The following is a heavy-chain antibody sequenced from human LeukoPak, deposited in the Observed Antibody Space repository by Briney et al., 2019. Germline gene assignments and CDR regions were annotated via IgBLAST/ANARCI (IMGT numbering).Heavy chain of an antibody. D-gene: IGHD3-10*01. J-gene: IGHJ3*02. CDR2: IYYSGST. CDR3: ARDGSGRDAFDI. V-gene: IGHV4-59*11. Sequence: PSETLSLTCTVSGGSISSHYWSWIRQPPGKGLEWIGYIYYSGSTNYNPSLKSRVTISVDTSKNQFSLKLSSVTAADTAVYYCARDGSGRDAFDIWGQGTMVTVSS. CDR1: GGSISSHY.